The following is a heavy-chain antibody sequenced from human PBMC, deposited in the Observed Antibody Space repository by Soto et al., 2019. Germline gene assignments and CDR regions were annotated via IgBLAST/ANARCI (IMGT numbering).Heavy chain of an antibody. CDR3: ARVVIYDFWTFDY. J-gene: IGHJ4*02. CDR2: IGTAGDT. Sequence: GGSLRLSCAASGFTFSSYDMHWVRQATGKGLEWVSAIGTAGDTYYPGSVKGRFTISRENAKNSLYLQMNSLRAEDTAVYYCARVVIYDFWTFDYWGQGTLVTVSS. D-gene: IGHD3-3*01. CDR1: GFTFSSYD. V-gene: IGHV3-13*01.